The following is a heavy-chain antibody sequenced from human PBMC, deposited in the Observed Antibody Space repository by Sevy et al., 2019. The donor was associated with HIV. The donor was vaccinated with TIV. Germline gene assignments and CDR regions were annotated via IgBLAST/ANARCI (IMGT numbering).Heavy chain of an antibody. CDR2: VSYDGSNT. V-gene: IGHV3-30-3*01. CDR3: ARDSKEPHSGEYYYYHGMDV. J-gene: IGHJ6*02. D-gene: IGHD3-10*01. CDR1: GFTFSFYA. Sequence: GGSLRLSCAASGFTFSFYAMHWVRQAPGKGLEWVAVVSYDGSNTYYADSVKGRFTISRDNSRNTLYLQMNSLRTEDTAVYYCARDSKEPHSGEYYYYHGMDVWGQGTTVTVSS.